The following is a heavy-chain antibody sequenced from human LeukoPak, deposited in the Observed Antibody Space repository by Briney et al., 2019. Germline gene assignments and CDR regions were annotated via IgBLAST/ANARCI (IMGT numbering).Heavy chain of an antibody. Sequence: SETLSLTCTVSGVSITHYWGWIRQPPGKGLEWIGSFYYSGNTYYNSSLESRVTISVDTSKNQFSLKLTSVTAADTAIYYCARQWDIVATWGRWFDPWGQGILFTVSS. J-gene: IGHJ5*02. V-gene: IGHV4-39*01. CDR2: FYYSGNT. CDR3: ARQWDIVATWGRWFDP. D-gene: IGHD5-12*01. CDR1: GVSITHY.